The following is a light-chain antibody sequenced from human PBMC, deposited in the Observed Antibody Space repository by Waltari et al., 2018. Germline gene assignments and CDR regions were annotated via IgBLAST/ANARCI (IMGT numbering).Light chain of an antibody. CDR1: SSAVGVHNHNS. CDR2: DVS. Sequence: QSALTQPASVSGSPGQSITISCTGTSSAVGVHNHNSVSWYQHRPGKAPKLMIYDVSKRPSGVSNRFSGSKSGYTASLTISGLRAEDEADYYCSSYTISATFVFGGGTKVTV. J-gene: IGLJ3*02. V-gene: IGLV2-14*03. CDR3: SSYTISATFV.